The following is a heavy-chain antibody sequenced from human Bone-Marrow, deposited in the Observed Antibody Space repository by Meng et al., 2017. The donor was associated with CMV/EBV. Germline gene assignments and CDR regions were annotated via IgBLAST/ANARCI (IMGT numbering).Heavy chain of an antibody. CDR1: GFTFSIYS. J-gene: IGHJ4*02. D-gene: IGHD1-26*01. CDR2: INEDGSEK. V-gene: IGHV3-7*01. Sequence: GGSLRLSCAASGFTFSIYSMTWVRQAPGKGLEWVANINEDGSEKYYVDSVKGRFTISRDNAKNSLYLQMNSLRAEDTAVYYCEAGATTGDYWGQGTLVTVSS. CDR3: EAGATTGDY.